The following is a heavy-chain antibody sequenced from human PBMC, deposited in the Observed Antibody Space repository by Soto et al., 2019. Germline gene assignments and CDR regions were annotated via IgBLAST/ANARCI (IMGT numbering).Heavy chain of an antibody. Sequence: GGSLRLSCAASGFTFSNYDMHWVRQPTGKGLRWVANINAAGTTYYPVSVKGRFTISRENAKNTLYLHINSLRAEDTAAYYCTRTADFTRASDIWGQGTVVNVSS. V-gene: IGHV3-13*01. CDR3: TRTADFTRASDI. CDR1: GFTFSNYD. J-gene: IGHJ3*02. CDR2: INAAGTT. D-gene: IGHD2-21*02.